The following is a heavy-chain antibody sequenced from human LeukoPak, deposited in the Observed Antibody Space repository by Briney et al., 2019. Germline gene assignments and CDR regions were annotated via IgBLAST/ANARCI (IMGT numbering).Heavy chain of an antibody. CDR2: MNPNSGNT. D-gene: IGHD2-2*01. CDR3: ARWEGPDCSRTSCLVDDY. J-gene: IGHJ4*02. Sequence: ASVKVSCKASGYTFTSYDINWVRQATGQGLEWMGWMNPNSGNTGYAQKFQGRVTITRNTSISTAYMELSSLRSEDTAVYYCARWEGPDCSRTSCLVDDYWGQGTLVTVSS. CDR1: GYTFTSYD. V-gene: IGHV1-8*03.